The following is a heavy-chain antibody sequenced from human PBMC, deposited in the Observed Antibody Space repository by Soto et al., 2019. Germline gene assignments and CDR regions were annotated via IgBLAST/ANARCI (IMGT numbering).Heavy chain of an antibody. D-gene: IGHD3-22*01. CDR2: ISWNSGSI. J-gene: IGHJ4*02. CDR3: AKGPMIEYYFDY. CDR1: GFTFDDYA. Sequence: GGSLRLSCAASGFTFDDYAMHWVRQAPGKGLEWVSGISWNSGSIGYADSVKGRFTISRDNAKNSLYLQMNSLRAEDTALYYCAKGPMIEYYFDYWGQGTLVTVSS. V-gene: IGHV3-9*01.